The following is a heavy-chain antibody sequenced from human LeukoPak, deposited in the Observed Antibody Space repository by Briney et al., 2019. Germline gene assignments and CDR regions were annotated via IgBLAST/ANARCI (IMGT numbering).Heavy chain of an antibody. Sequence: SETLSLTCTVSGGSISSYYWSWIRQPPGKGLEWIGYIYYGGSTNYNPSLKSRVTISVDTSKNQFSLKLSSVTAADTAVYYCARRGDGYNSPFDYWGQGTLVTVSS. J-gene: IGHJ4*02. CDR1: GGSISSYY. CDR2: IYYGGST. D-gene: IGHD5-24*01. CDR3: ARRGDGYNSPFDY. V-gene: IGHV4-59*08.